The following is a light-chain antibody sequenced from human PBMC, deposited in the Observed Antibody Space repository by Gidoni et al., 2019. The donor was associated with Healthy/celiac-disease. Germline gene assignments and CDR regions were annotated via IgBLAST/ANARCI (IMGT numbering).Light chain of an antibody. J-gene: IGKJ1*01. CDR2: GAS. Sequence: EIASAQSPGTLSLSPGERATLSCRASQTISSSYLAWYQQKPSQAPRLLIYGASSRATGIPDRFSGSGSGTDFTLTISRLEPEDFAVYYCQQYGSSPTFGQGTKVEI. V-gene: IGKV3-20*01. CDR3: QQYGSSPT. CDR1: QTISSSY.